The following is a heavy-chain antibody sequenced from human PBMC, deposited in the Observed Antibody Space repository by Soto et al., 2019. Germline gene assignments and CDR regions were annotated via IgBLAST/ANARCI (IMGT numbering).Heavy chain of an antibody. CDR1: GYSFTSYW. Sequence: PGESLKISCKGSGYSFTSYWIGWVRQMPGKGLEWMGIIYPGDSDTRYSPSFQGQVTISADKSISTAYLQWSSLKASDTAMYYCARRKITIFGVEDNWFDPWGQGTLVTVSS. CDR3: ARRKITIFGVEDNWFDP. J-gene: IGHJ5*02. D-gene: IGHD3-3*01. CDR2: IYPGDSDT. V-gene: IGHV5-51*01.